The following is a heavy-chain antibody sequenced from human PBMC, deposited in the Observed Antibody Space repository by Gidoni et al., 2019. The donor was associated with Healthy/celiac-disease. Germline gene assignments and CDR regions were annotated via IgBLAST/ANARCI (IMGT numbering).Heavy chain of an antibody. CDR3: ARTGSAEIGGYYYYGMDV. Sequence: QVQLVQSGAEVKKPGASVKVSCKASGYTCTSYYMHGVRQAPGQGLEWMGIINPSGSRTSYAQKFQGRVTMTRDTSTSTVYMELSSLRSEDTAVYYCARTGSAEIGGYYYYGMDVWGQGTTVTVSS. CDR1: GYTCTSYY. J-gene: IGHJ6*02. D-gene: IGHD3-10*01. V-gene: IGHV1-46*01. CDR2: INPSGSRT.